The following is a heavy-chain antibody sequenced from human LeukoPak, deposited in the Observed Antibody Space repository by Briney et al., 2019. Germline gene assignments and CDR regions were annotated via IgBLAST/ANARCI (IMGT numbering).Heavy chain of an antibody. V-gene: IGHV3-7*04. Sequence: GGSLRLSCAASVFTFSSYWMSWVRQAPGKGLEWVANIKQDGRDKHYVDSVRGGYTISRDNAKNSLHLHINRVRAEDTGVYYCAGTIAVFGPYYFDYWGQGTLVTVSS. J-gene: IGHJ4*02. CDR2: IKQDGRDK. CDR1: VFTFSSYW. D-gene: IGHD5-24*01. CDR3: AGTIAVFGPYYFDY.